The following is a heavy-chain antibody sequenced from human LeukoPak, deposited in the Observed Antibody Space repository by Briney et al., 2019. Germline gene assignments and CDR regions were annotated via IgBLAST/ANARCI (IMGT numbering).Heavy chain of an antibody. CDR2: ISYDGSNK. J-gene: IGHJ4*02. CDR1: GFTFSSYA. V-gene: IGHV3-30*04. CDR3: ARVSGSYYSPDY. Sequence: GRSLRLSCAASGFTFSSYAMHWVRQAPGKGLEWVAVISYDGSNKYYADSVEGRFTISRDNSKNTLYLQMNSLRAEDTAVYYCARVSGSYYSPDYWGQGTLVTVSS. D-gene: IGHD1-26*01.